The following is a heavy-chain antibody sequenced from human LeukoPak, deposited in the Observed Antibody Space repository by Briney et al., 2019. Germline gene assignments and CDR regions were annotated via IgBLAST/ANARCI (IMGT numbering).Heavy chain of an antibody. CDR3: ARVVDYYDSSGYYYFDY. CDR2: IYHSGST. CDR1: GGSISSSNW. J-gene: IGHJ4*02. V-gene: IGHV4-4*02. Sequence: PSGTLSLTCAVSGGSISSSNWWSWVRQPPGKGLEWIGEIYHSGSTNYNPSLKSRVTISVDKSKNQFSLKLSSVTAADTAVYYCARVVDYYDSSGYYYFDYWGQGTLVTVSS. D-gene: IGHD3-22*01.